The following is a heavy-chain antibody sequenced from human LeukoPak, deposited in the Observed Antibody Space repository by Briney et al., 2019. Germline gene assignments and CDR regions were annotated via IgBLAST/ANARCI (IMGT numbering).Heavy chain of an antibody. V-gene: IGHV1-24*01. J-gene: IGHJ4*02. CDR3: AIIHTADSSGYDFDY. D-gene: IGHD3-22*01. CDR2: FDPEDGET. Sequence: VASVKVSCKVSGYTLTELSMHWVRQAPGKGLEWMGGFDPEDGETIYAQKFQGRVTMTEDTSTDTAYMELSSLRSEDTAVYYCAIIHTADSSGYDFDYWGQGTLVTVSS. CDR1: GYTLTELS.